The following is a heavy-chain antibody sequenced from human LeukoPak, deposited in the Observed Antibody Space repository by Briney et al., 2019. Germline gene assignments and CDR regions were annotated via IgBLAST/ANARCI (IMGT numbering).Heavy chain of an antibody. Sequence: GGSLRLSCAASGFTFSSYAMSWVRQAPGKGLEWVSAISGSGGRTYYADSVKGRFTISRDNSKNTPYLQMNSLRAEDTAVYYCAKPLCPEGTSCYEGRDYWGQGTLVTVSS. D-gene: IGHD2-2*01. CDR1: GFTFSSYA. CDR2: ISGSGGRT. V-gene: IGHV3-23*01. CDR3: AKPLCPEGTSCYEGRDY. J-gene: IGHJ4*02.